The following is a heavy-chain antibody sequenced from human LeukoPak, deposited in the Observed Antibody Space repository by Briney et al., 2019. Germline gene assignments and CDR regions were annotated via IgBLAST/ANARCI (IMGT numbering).Heavy chain of an antibody. J-gene: IGHJ1*01. V-gene: IGHV3-30*03. CDR2: ISYDGSNK. D-gene: IGHD5-18*01. Sequence: PGGSLRLSCAASGFTFSTYGMHWVRQAAGKGLEWVAVISYDGSNKYYADSVKGRFTISRDNSKNTLYLQMNSLRPEDTAVYYCATLLDTRWSPKQLGYFQHWGQGTLVTVSS. CDR3: ATLLDTRWSPKQLGYFQH. CDR1: GFTFSTYG.